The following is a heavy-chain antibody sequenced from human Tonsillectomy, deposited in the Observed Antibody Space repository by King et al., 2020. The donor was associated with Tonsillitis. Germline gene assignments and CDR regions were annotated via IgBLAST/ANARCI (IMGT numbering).Heavy chain of an antibody. CDR1: GYSISSGYY. V-gene: IGHV4-38-2*01. CDR3: ARMYGDYGNWFDP. CDR2: IYHSGST. D-gene: IGHD4-17*01. J-gene: IGHJ5*02. Sequence: QLQESGPRLEKPSETLSLTCAVSGYSISSGYYWGCIRQPPGKGLEWIGSIYHSGSTYYNPSLKSRVTISVDTSKNQFSLRLSSVTAADTALYYCARMYGDYGNWFDPWGQGTLVTVSS.